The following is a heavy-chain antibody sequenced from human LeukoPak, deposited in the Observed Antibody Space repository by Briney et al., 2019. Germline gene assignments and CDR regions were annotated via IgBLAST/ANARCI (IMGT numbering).Heavy chain of an antibody. Sequence: GGSLRLSCAASGFTFSSYSMNWVRQAPGKGLEWVSSISSSSSYIYYADSVKGRFTISRDNAKNSLYLQMNSLRAEDTAVYYCARDLGGSGPNWFDPWGQGTLVTVSS. CDR3: ARDLGGSGPNWFDP. V-gene: IGHV3-21*01. CDR2: ISSSSSYI. D-gene: IGHD3-10*01. CDR1: GFTFSSYS. J-gene: IGHJ5*02.